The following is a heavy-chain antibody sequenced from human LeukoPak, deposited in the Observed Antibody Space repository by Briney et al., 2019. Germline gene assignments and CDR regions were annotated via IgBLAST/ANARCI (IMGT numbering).Heavy chain of an antibody. CDR1: GFTFSSYS. J-gene: IGHJ4*02. Sequence: PGGSLRLSCVASGFTFSSYSMNWVRQAPGKGLEWLSYISSSFSAADSVKGRFTISRDNAKRTLYLQMNSLRAEDTAVYYCARDGGQFFDYWGQGTLVTVSS. CDR3: ARDGGQFFDY. CDR2: ISSSFSA. V-gene: IGHV3-48*01. D-gene: IGHD3-16*01.